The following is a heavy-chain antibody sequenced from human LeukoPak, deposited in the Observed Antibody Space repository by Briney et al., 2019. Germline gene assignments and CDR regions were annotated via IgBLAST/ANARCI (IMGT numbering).Heavy chain of an antibody. Sequence: PSETLSLTCTVSGGSISSYYWSWIRQPPGKGLEWIGYIYYSGSTNYNPSLQSRVTMSVDTSKNQFSLKVNSVTAADTAVYYCARVSSSWPHYYLDYWGQGTRVTASS. V-gene: IGHV4-59*12. CDR2: IYYSGST. D-gene: IGHD6-13*01. CDR1: GGSISSYY. CDR3: ARVSSSWPHYYLDY. J-gene: IGHJ4*02.